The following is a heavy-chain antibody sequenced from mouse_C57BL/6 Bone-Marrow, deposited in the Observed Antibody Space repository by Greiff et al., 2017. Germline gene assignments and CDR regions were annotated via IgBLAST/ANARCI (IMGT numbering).Heavy chain of an antibody. J-gene: IGHJ2*01. Sequence: VQLQQSGAELVRPGASVKLSCTASGFNIKDYYMHWVKQRPEQGLEWIGRIDPEDGDTEYAPKFQGKATMNAYTSSNTAYLQLSSLTSEDTAVYYWTTGWYIDYWGQGTTLTVSS. V-gene: IGHV14-1*01. CDR3: TTGWYIDY. CDR2: IDPEDGDT. CDR1: GFNIKDYY. D-gene: IGHD1-1*02.